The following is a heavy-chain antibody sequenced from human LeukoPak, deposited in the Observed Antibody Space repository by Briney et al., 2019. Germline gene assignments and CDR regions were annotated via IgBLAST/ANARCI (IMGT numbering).Heavy chain of an antibody. J-gene: IGHJ4*02. CDR3: AKDATHLGPYSSSWYDY. Sequence: HPGRSLRLSCAASGFTFDDYAMHWVRQAPGKGLEWVSGISWNSGSIGYADSVKGRFTISRDNAKNSLYLQMNSLRAEDTALYYCAKDATHLGPYSSSWYDYWGQGTLVTVSS. CDR1: GFTFDDYA. V-gene: IGHV3-9*01. CDR2: ISWNSGSI. D-gene: IGHD6-13*01.